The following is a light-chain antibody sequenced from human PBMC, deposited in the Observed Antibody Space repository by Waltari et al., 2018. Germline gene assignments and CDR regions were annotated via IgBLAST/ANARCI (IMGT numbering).Light chain of an antibody. CDR2: QAS. J-gene: IGKJ4*01. V-gene: IGKV1-5*03. Sequence: DIQMTQSPSTLSASVGDTVTITCRAIQSVSPWLAWYQQKPGKAPKLLIYQASTLENGAPSRFSGSGSGTEFTLTISSLQPDDFATYYCQQYHSFSVTFGGGTKVEIK. CDR3: QQYHSFSVT. CDR1: QSVSPW.